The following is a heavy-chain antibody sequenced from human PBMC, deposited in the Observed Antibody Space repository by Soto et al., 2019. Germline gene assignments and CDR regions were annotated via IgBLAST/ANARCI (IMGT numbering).Heavy chain of an antibody. V-gene: IGHV3-53*01. J-gene: IGHJ4*02. D-gene: IGHD4-4*01. CDR3: ARTRSNTVTSFFDY. Sequence: GGSLRLSCEASGFTVSSNYMRWVRQTPEKGLEWVSVIYPDGETHYADSVKGRFTISRDNSENTLLLQMNSLRADDTAVYYCARTRSNTVTSFFDYWGQGTLVTVSS. CDR1: GFTVSSNY. CDR2: IYPDGET.